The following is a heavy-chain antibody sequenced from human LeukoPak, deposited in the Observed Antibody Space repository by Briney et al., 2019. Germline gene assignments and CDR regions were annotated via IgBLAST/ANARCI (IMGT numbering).Heavy chain of an antibody. CDR2: IYYSGST. CDR1: GGSISSGDYY. CDR3: AQEGLSSNAFDI. V-gene: IGHV4-30-4*08. J-gene: IGHJ3*02. Sequence: SETLSLTCTVSGGSISSGDYYWSWIRQPPGKGLEWIGYIYYSGSTYYNPSLKSRVTISVDTSKNQFSLKLSSVTAADTAVYYCAQEGLSSNAFDIWGQGTMVTVSS.